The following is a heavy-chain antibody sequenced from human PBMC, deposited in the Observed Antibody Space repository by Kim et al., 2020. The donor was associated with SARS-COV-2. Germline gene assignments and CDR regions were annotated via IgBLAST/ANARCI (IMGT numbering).Heavy chain of an antibody. CDR1: RFTFSRYW. D-gene: IGHD3-16*01. V-gene: IGHV3-7*01. J-gene: IGHJ4*02. CDR2: IKQAGSEK. Sequence: GGSLRLSCAASRFTFSRYWMSWVRQAPGKGLEWLANIKQAGSEKYYMDSVKGRFTISRDNAKNSLYLQMDSLRAEDRAVYYCAYQGGDWGGGNFDYWGQGTLVTVSS. CDR3: AYQGGDWGGGNFDY.